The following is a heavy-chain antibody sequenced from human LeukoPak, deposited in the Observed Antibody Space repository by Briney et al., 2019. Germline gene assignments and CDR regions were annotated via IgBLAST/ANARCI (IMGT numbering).Heavy chain of an antibody. D-gene: IGHD5-12*01. CDR1: GFTFSSYW. CDR3: ASSLVATVSGFVDY. CDR2: IKQDGSEK. Sequence: PGGSLRLSCAASGFTFSSYWMSWVRQAPGKGLEWVANIKQDGSEKYYVDSVRGRFTISRDNAKNSLYLQMNSLRAEDTAVYYCASSLVATVSGFVDYWGQRTLVTVSS. V-gene: IGHV3-7*01. J-gene: IGHJ4*02.